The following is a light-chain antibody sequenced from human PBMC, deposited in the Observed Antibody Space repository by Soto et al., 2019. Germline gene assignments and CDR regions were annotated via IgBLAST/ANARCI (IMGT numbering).Light chain of an antibody. CDR1: NSDVGAYNY. J-gene: IGLJ2*01. CDR3: SLYTSTGTLV. CDR2: EVI. Sequence: QSALTQPASVSGSPGQSITISCTGTNSDVGAYNYVSWYQKYPGKAPKLVIYEVINRPSGVSNRFSGSKSGKTASLTISGLQAEDEADYYCSLYTSTGTLVFGGGTKLTVL. V-gene: IGLV2-14*01.